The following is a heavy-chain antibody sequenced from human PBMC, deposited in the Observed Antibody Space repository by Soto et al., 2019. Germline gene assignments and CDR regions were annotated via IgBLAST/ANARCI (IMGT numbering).Heavy chain of an antibody. J-gene: IGHJ6*02. V-gene: IGHV4-38-2*02. CDR1: GYSISSGYY. CDR3: ARDHLTRHTSGSLYYYGMDV. Sequence: ETLSLTCGVSGYSISSGYYWGWIRQPPGKGLEWLGSIYHSGSTYYNPSLKSRVTISVDTSKNQFSLRLSSVTAADTAVYYCARDHLTRHTSGSLYYYGMDVWGQGTTVTVSS. D-gene: IGHD3-10*01. CDR2: IYHSGST.